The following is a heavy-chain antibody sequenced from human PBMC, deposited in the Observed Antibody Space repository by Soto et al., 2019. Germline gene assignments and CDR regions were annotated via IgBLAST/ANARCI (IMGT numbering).Heavy chain of an antibody. V-gene: IGHV3-21*01. Sequence: GGSLRLSCAASGFTFSSYSMNWVRQAPGKGLEWVSSISSSSSYIYYADSVKGRFTISRDNAKNSLYLQMNSLRAEDTAVYYCARDSGSSSWYHYDAFDIWGQGTRVTVSS. CDR2: ISSSSSYI. D-gene: IGHD6-13*01. J-gene: IGHJ3*02. CDR1: GFTFSSYS. CDR3: ARDSGSSSWYHYDAFDI.